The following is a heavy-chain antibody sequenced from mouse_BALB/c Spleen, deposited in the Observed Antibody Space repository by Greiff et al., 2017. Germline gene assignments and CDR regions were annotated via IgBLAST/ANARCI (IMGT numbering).Heavy chain of an antibody. D-gene: IGHD3-1*01. CDR2: INPSTGYT. J-gene: IGHJ4*01. V-gene: IGHV1-7*01. Sequence: VQLQQSGAELAKPGASVKMSCKASGYTFTSYWMHWVKQRPGQGLEWIGYINPSTGYTEYNQKFKDKATLTADKSSSTAYMQLSSLTSEDSAVYYCARWEGSGYEAMDYWGQGTSVTVSS. CDR1: GYTFTSYW. CDR3: ARWEGSGYEAMDY.